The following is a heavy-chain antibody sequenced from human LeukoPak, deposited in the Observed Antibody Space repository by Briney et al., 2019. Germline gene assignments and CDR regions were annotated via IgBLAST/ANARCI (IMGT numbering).Heavy chain of an antibody. CDR2: ISSSSSYI. V-gene: IGHV3-21*01. CDR3: ARDWLAGNPYHTFDL. Sequence: GGSLRLSCAASGFTFSSYSMNWVRQAPGKGLEWVSSISSSSSYIYYADSVKGRFTISRDNAKNSLYLQMNSLRAEDTAVYYCARDWLAGNPYHTFDLWGKGTMVTVSS. J-gene: IGHJ3*01. CDR1: GFTFSSYS. D-gene: IGHD3-22*01.